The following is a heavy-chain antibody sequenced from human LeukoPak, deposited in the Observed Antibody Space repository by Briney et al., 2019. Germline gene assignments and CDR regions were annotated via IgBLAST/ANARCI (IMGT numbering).Heavy chain of an antibody. CDR3: ARSYDSRGYYYYGMDV. Sequence: PSETLSLTCTISGGSISSYYGGWIRPPPGKGLERIGYIYYTGSTGYNPSLKSRVTISVDTSKNQFSLKLTSVTAADTAVYYCARSYDSRGYYYYGMDVWGQGTTVTVSS. CDR1: GGSISSYY. D-gene: IGHD3-22*01. V-gene: IGHV4-59*01. CDR2: IYYTGST. J-gene: IGHJ6*02.